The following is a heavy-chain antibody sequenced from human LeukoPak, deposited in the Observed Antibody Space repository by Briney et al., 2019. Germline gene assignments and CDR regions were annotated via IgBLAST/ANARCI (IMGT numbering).Heavy chain of an antibody. CDR3: ANTHCDSSPIVWNF. Sequence: PGGSLRLSCIASGFTFRNYGMSWVRQAPGKGLVWVSGLSDGGTRIFYADSVKGRFTVSRDNSKNTLYLQMDSLRAEDTAVYYCANTHCDSSPIVWNFWGQGTLVTVSS. D-gene: IGHD6-6*01. CDR2: LSDGGTRI. V-gene: IGHV3-23*01. J-gene: IGHJ4*02. CDR1: GFTFRNYG.